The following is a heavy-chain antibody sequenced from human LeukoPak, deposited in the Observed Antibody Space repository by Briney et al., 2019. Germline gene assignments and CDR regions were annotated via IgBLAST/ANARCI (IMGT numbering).Heavy chain of an antibody. Sequence: GASVKVSCKASGYTFTGYYMHWVRQAPGQGLEWMGRINPNSGGTNYAQKFQGRVTMTRDTPISTAYMEVSRLRSDDTAVYYCARDLGRDGYNYYSWGQGTLVTVSS. D-gene: IGHD5-24*01. V-gene: IGHV1-2*06. CDR2: INPNSGGT. CDR1: GYTFTGYY. J-gene: IGHJ4*02. CDR3: ARDLGRDGYNYYS.